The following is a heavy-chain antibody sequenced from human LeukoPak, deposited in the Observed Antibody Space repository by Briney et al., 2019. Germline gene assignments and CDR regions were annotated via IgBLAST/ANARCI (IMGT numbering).Heavy chain of an antibody. CDR2: IYYSGST. D-gene: IGHD3-22*01. CDR3: ARDPQRKYDSSGYFYYYYAMDV. V-gene: IGHV4-39*07. Sequence: SETLSLTCTVSGGSISSSSYYWGWIRQPPGKGLEWIGSIYYSGSTYYNPSLKSRVTISVDTSKNQFSLKLSSVTAADTAVYYCARDPQRKYDSSGYFYYYYAMDVWGQGTTVTVSS. J-gene: IGHJ6*02. CDR1: GGSISSSSYY.